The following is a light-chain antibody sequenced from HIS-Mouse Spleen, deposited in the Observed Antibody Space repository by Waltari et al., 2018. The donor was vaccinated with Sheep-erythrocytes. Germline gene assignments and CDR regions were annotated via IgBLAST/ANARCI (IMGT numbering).Light chain of an antibody. CDR3: CSYAGSYTFWV. Sequence: QSALTQPRSVSGSPGQSVTIPCTGTSSDVGGYNYVSWYQQNPGQAPKLMIYAVSKRPSGVPDRFSGSKSGNTASLTISGLQAEDEADYYCCSYAGSYTFWVFGGGTKLTVL. V-gene: IGLV2-11*01. CDR2: AVS. CDR1: SSDVGGYNY. J-gene: IGLJ3*02.